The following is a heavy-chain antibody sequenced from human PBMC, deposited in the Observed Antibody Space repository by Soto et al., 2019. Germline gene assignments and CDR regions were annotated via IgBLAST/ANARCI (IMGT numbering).Heavy chain of an antibody. J-gene: IGHJ5*02. CDR2: INHSGST. V-gene: IGHV4-34*01. CDR1: GGSFSGYY. D-gene: IGHD4-4*01. Sequence: QVQLQQWGAGLLKPSETLSLTCAVYGGSFSGYYWSWIRQPPGKGLEWIGEINHSGSTNYNPSLKSRVTISVDTSKNQFSLKLSSVTAADTAVYYCARSFFSNYFNWFDPWGQGTLVTVSS. CDR3: ARSFFSNYFNWFDP.